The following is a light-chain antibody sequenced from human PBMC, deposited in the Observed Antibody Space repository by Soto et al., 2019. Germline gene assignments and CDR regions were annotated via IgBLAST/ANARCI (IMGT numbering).Light chain of an antibody. CDR1: SSDVGGYNY. V-gene: IGLV2-11*01. J-gene: IGLJ1*01. CDR2: DVT. Sequence: QSALTQPRSVSGSPVQSVTISCTGTSSDVGGYNYVSWYQQHPGEAPKLMIYDVTKRPSGVPDRFSGSKSGNTASLTISGLQAEDEADYYCYSYGGTYYVFGTGTKVTVL. CDR3: YSYGGTYYV.